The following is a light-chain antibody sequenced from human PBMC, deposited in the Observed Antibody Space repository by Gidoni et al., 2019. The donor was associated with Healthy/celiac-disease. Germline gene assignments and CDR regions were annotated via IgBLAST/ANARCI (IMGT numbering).Light chain of an antibody. J-gene: IGLJ1*01. Sequence: QSALTQPASVSGSPGQSITISCTGTSSDVGGYNYVSWYQQHPGKAPKLMIYEVSNLPSGVPDRFSGSKSGNTASLTISGLQAEDEADYYCSSYTSSSTRVFGTGTKVTVL. CDR2: EVS. CDR1: SSDVGGYNY. CDR3: SSYTSSSTRV. V-gene: IGLV2-14*01.